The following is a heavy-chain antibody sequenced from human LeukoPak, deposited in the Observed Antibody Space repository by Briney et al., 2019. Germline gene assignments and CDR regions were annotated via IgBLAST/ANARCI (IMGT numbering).Heavy chain of an antibody. Sequence: PSETPSLTCAVYGGSFSGYYWSWIRQPPGKGLEWIGEINHSGSTNYNPSLKSRVTISVDTSKNQFSLKLSSVTAADTAVYYCARRVVGAPGYFDYWGQGTLVTVSS. V-gene: IGHV4-34*01. CDR2: INHSGST. CDR1: GGSFSGYY. J-gene: IGHJ4*02. CDR3: ARRVVGAPGYFDY. D-gene: IGHD1-26*01.